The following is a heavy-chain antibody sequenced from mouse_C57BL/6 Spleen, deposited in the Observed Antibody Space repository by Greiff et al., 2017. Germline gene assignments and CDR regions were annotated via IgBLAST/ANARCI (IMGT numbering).Heavy chain of an antibody. D-gene: IGHD1-1*02. CDR1: GYAFSSSW. CDR2: IYPGDGDT. V-gene: IGHV1-82*01. CDR3: AREEGWRYFDY. J-gene: IGHJ2*01. Sequence: QVQLQQSGPELVKPRASVKISCKASGYAFSSSWMNWVKQRPGKGLEWIGRIYPGDGDTNYNGKFKGKATLTADKSSSTAYMQLSSLTSEDSAVYFCAREEGWRYFDYWGQGTTLTVSS.